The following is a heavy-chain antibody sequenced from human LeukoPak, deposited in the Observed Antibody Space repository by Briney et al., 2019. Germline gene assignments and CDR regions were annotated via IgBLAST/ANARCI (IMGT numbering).Heavy chain of an antibody. D-gene: IGHD3-16*01. J-gene: IGHJ4*02. Sequence: SGPTLVNPTQTLTLTCTFSGFSLTTHGVGVGWVRQPPGKALEWLALMYWNDEKRYSPSLKSRLTITRDTSKNQVVLTMTNVDAVDTGTYYCVHRYTVVLSEYFDYWGQGTLVTVSS. V-gene: IGHV2-5*01. CDR3: VHRYTVVLSEYFDY. CDR1: GFSLTTHGVG. CDR2: MYWNDEK.